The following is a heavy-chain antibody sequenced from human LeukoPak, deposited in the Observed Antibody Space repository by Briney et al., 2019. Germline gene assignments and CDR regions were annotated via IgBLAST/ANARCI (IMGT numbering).Heavy chain of an antibody. J-gene: IGHJ4*02. CDR3: ARDREQWLVRRFDY. Sequence: GGSLRLSCAASGFTFSNYWMHWVRHAPGKGLEWVSCISGSSSYMYYADSVKGRVTIPRDNAKNSLYLQMDSLRAEDTAVYYCARDREQWLVRRFDYWGQGTLVTVSS. CDR1: GFTFSNYW. V-gene: IGHV3-21*01. CDR2: ISGSSSYM. D-gene: IGHD6-19*01.